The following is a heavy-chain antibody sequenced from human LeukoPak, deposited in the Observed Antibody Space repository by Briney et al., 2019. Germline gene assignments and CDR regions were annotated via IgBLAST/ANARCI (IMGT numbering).Heavy chain of an antibody. J-gene: IGHJ4*02. Sequence: GGSLRLSCAASRFTFSSYGMHWVRQAPGKGLEWVAIISYDGSNKYYADSVKGRFTISRDNSKNTLYLQMNSLRAGDTAVYYCAKDPHPYSSSWPIIYYFDYWGQGTLVTVSS. D-gene: IGHD6-13*01. CDR2: ISYDGSNK. CDR3: AKDPHPYSSSWPIIYYFDY. CDR1: RFTFSSYG. V-gene: IGHV3-30*18.